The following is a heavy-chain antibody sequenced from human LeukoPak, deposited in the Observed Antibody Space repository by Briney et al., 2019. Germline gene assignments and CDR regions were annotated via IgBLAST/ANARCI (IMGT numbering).Heavy chain of an antibody. V-gene: IGHV3-11*01. CDR2: ISSTGNSI. J-gene: IGHJ5*02. CDR3: AKGGIRYGYWFDH. D-gene: IGHD3-10*01. Sequence: GGSLGLSCAATGFRFSDYYMSWIRQAPGKGLEWVAYISSTGNSIFYADSAKGRFTISRDHAKNSLSLQLNSLRAEDTAVYYCAKGGIRYGYWFDHWGQGTLVTVSS. CDR1: GFRFSDYY.